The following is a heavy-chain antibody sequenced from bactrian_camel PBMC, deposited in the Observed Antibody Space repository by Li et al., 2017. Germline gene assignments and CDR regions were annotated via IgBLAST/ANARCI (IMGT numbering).Heavy chain of an antibody. J-gene: IGHJ4*01. D-gene: IGHD2*01. CDR1: VNMSRAC. CDR3: AADPKVPPYDCSSASSWGSLYTT. CDR2: IDGDGTT. Sequence: HVQLVESGGGSVQAGGSLRLSCVTSVNMSRACMGWLRQAPGKVREGVASIDGDGTTHYVSDVKGRSTISQDSDKNILYLQMDSLKPEDTGTYYCAADPKVPPYDCSSASSWGSLYTTWGRGTQVTVS. V-gene: IGHV3S53*01.